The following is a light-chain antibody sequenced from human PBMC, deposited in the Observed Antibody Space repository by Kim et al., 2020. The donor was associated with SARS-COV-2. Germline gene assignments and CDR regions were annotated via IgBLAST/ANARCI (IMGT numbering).Light chain of an antibody. CDR2: AAS. Sequence: EIVVTQSPVTLSVSPGERATLSCRSSQGISGNLAWYKHKPGQAPRLLISAASTRATGIPARCSGGGSGTEFSLTISSLQSEDFAVYFCQQYHSWPPTFGLGTKVDIK. V-gene: IGKV3-15*01. CDR3: QQYHSWPPT. CDR1: QGISGN. J-gene: IGKJ1*01.